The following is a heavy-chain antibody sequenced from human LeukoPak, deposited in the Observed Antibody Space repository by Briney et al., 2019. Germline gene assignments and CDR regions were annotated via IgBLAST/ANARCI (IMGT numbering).Heavy chain of an antibody. CDR2: IWYDGSNK. CDR3: AKVSSVATLGIDY. Sequence: GGPLRLSCAASGFTFSSYGMHWVRQAPGKGLEWVAVIWYDGSNKYYADSVKGRLTISRDNSKNTLYLQMNSLRAEDTAVYYCAKVSSVATLGIDYWGQGTLVTVSS. D-gene: IGHD5-12*01. J-gene: IGHJ4*02. CDR1: GFTFSSYG. V-gene: IGHV3-33*06.